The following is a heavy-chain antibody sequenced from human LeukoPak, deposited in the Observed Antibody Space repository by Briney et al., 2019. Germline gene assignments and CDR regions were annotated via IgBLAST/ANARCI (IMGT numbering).Heavy chain of an antibody. CDR2: INPNSGGT. Sequence: GASVKVSCKASGYTFTGYYMHWVRQAPGQGLEWMGWINPNSGGTNYAQKFQGRVTMTRDTSINTAYMDLTNLRSDDTAIFYCARVKKLMPEFEFWGQGTLVTVSS. D-gene: IGHD2-2*01. CDR1: GYTFTGYY. J-gene: IGHJ4*02. V-gene: IGHV1-2*02. CDR3: ARVKKLMPEFEF.